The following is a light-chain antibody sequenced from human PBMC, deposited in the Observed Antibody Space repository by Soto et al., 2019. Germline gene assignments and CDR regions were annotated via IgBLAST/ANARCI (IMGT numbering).Light chain of an antibody. Sequence: DIQMTQSPSTLSASVGDRVTITCRASQSISSWLAWYQQKPGKAHNLLIYDASSLESGVPSRFSGSASGTEFTLTISTLQPDDFATYYCQQYNSYPFSFGPGTKVDIK. CDR3: QQYNSYPFS. J-gene: IGKJ3*01. V-gene: IGKV1-5*01. CDR2: DAS. CDR1: QSISSW.